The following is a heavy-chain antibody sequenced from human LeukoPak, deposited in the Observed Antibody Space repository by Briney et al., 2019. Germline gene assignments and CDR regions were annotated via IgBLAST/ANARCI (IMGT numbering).Heavy chain of an antibody. CDR3: ARGAETYYDRHFDY. CDR1: AGSISTYY. CDR2: VYYTGNT. Sequence: SETLSLTCTVSAGSISTYYWSWIRQPPGKGLEWIGYVYYTGNTDYNPSLKSRVTISVDMSKNQFSLKLRSVSAADTAVYYCARGAETYYDRHFDYWGQGTLVTVSS. V-gene: IGHV4-59*01. J-gene: IGHJ4*02. D-gene: IGHD1-26*01.